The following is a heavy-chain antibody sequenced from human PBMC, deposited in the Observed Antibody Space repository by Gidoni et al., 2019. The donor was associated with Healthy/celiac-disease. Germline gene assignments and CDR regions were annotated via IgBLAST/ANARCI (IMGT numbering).Heavy chain of an antibody. CDR3: ARGRGIAVAGIDAFDI. J-gene: IGHJ3*02. CDR1: GFPFSRSG. CDR2: IWYDGSKK. Sequence: QVQLVESGGGVVQPGRSLRLSCAASGFPFSRSGMHWVRHGPGKGLEWVAVIWYDGSKKYYADSVKGRFTISRDNSKNTLYLQMNSLRAEDTAVYYCARGRGIAVAGIDAFDIWGQGTMVTVSS. V-gene: IGHV3-33*01. D-gene: IGHD6-19*01.